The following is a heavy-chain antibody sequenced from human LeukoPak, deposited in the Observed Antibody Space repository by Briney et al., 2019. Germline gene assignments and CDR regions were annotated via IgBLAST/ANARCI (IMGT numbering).Heavy chain of an antibody. Sequence: GGSLRLSCAASGFTFSTYAMSWVRQAPGKGLEWVSGISGSGTSAYYGDSVKGRFTISRDNSKNTLYLQMSSLRAEDTAVYYCVKDGGYSGYETFGYWGQGTLVTVSS. J-gene: IGHJ4*02. V-gene: IGHV3-23*01. CDR3: VKDGGYSGYETFGY. CDR2: ISGSGTSA. D-gene: IGHD5-12*01. CDR1: GFTFSTYA.